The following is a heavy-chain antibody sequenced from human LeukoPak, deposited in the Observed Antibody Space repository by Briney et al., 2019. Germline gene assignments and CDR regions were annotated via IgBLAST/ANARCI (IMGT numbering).Heavy chain of an antibody. CDR2: ISWNSGSI. J-gene: IGHJ4*02. CDR3: ARGGYYYDSSGYYYGGVRYFDY. CDR1: GFTFDDYG. V-gene: IGHV3-20*04. Sequence: PGGSLRLSCAASGFTFDDYGMSWVRQAPGKGLEWVSGISWNSGSIGYADSVKGRFTISRDNAKNSLYLQMNNLRAEDTALYYCARGGYYYDSSGYYYGGVRYFDYWGQGTLVTVSS. D-gene: IGHD3-22*01.